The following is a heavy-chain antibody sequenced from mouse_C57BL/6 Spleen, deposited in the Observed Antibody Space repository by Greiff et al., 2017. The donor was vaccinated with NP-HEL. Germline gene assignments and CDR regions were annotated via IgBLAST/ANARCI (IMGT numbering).Heavy chain of an antibody. CDR1: GYTFTDYE. D-gene: IGHD2-3*01. J-gene: IGHJ4*01. Sequence: QVQLQQSGAELVRPGASVTLSCKASGYTFTDYEIHWVKQTPVHGLEWIGAIDPETGGTAYNQKFKGKAILTADKSSSTAYMELRSLTSEDSAVYYCTRGWFYAMDYWGQGTSVTVSS. V-gene: IGHV1-15*01. CDR3: TRGWFYAMDY. CDR2: IDPETGGT.